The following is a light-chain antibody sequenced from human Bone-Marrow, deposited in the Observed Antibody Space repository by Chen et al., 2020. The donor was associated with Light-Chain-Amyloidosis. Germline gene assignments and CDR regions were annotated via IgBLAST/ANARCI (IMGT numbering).Light chain of an antibody. CDR3: QYYQGSSQGV. CDR2: EDD. V-gene: IGLV6-57*01. CDR1: SGSIATNY. Sequence: NFMLTQPHSVSESPGKTVIISCTRSSGSIATNYVQWYQQRPGSSPTTVIYEDDQRPSGVPDRFSGSIDRSSNSASLTIAGLETEDEADYYCQYYQGSSQGVFGGGTKLTVL. J-gene: IGLJ3*02.